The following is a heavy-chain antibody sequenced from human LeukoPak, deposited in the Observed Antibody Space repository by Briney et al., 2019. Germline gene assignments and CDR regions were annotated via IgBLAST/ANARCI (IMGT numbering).Heavy chain of an antibody. CDR2: ISSSSSFI. J-gene: IGHJ4*02. V-gene: IGHV3-21*01. D-gene: IGHD2-2*01. Sequence: GGSLRLSCAASGFTFSRYSMNWVRQAPGKGLEWVSSISSSSSFIYYSDSVKGRFTISRDNAKNSLYLQMNSLRAEDTAVYYCARDPPLGSCSTISCPHLDYWGQGTLVTVSS. CDR3: ARDPPLGSCSTISCPHLDY. CDR1: GFTFSRYS.